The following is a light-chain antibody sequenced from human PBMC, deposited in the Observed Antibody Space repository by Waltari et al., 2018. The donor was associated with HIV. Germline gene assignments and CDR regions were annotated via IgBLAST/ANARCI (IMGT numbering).Light chain of an antibody. V-gene: IGLV1-44*01. CDR3: ASWDDNLNHWV. Sequence: QSVLTQTPSASRAPGQRILMSCSGTNSNVGNNFVSWFQQVSGGAPKLVIYRNDQRPSGVPARCSAAKSGSTASLAIARLQSDDEAEYFCASWDDNLNHWVFGGGTKLTV. J-gene: IGLJ3*02. CDR1: NSNVGNNF. CDR2: RND.